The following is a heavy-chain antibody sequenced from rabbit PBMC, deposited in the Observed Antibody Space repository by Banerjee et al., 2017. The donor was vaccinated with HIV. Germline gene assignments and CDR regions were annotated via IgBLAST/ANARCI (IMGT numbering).Heavy chain of an antibody. CDR3: ARASANSGGQSNL. D-gene: IGHD4-1*01. CDR2: INTGSSGST. J-gene: IGHJ4*01. Sequence: QEQLEESGGDLVKPEGSLTLTCTASAFSFSNKYVMCWVRQAPGKGLEWIACINTGSSGSTYYASWAKGRFSISRSTSLGTVDLKVTSLTGADTATYFCARASANSGGQSNLWGPGTLVTVS. CDR1: AFSFSNKYV. V-gene: IGHV1S45*01.